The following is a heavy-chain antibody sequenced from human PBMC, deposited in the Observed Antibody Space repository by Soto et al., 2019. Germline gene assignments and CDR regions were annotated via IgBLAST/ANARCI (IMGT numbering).Heavy chain of an antibody. J-gene: IGHJ5*02. V-gene: IGHV4-4*07. CDR3: ARDGRYCDWLLVWFEP. Sequence: SEPLSLTCTVSGGSISSYYWSWIRQPAGKGLEWIGRIYTSGSTNYNPSLKSRVTMSVDTSKNQFSLKLSSVTAADTAVYYCARDGRYCDWLLVWFEPWGQGTLVTVAS. CDR1: GGSISSYY. D-gene: IGHD3-9*01. CDR2: IYTSGST.